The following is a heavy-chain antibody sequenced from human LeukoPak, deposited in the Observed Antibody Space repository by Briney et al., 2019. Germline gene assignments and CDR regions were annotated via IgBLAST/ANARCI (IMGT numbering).Heavy chain of an antibody. CDR1: GGSISSYY. CDR3: ARVGATGSGYYFDY. CDR2: IYTSGST. D-gene: IGHD1-26*01. Sequence: ETLSVTRTVPGGSISSYYGSWIRQPAGKGLEWIGRIYTSGSTNYNPSLKSRVTISVDKSKNQFSLKLSSVTAADTAVYYCARVGATGSGYYFDYWGQGTLVTVSS. V-gene: IGHV4-4*07. J-gene: IGHJ4*02.